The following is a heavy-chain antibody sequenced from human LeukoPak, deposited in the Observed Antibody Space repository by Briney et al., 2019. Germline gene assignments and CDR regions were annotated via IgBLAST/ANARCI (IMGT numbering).Heavy chain of an antibody. CDR2: IYYSGSS. CDR3: ARGHSGRGGIDP. J-gene: IGHJ5*02. V-gene: IGHV4-59*01. D-gene: IGHD3-10*02. Sequence: PSETLSLTCTVSGGSISSYYGNWIRQPPGKGLEWIGYIYYSGSSNYNPSLKSRVTISVDTSKNQFSLKLSSVTAADTAVCYCARGHSGRGGIDPWGQGTLVTVSS. CDR1: GGSISSYY.